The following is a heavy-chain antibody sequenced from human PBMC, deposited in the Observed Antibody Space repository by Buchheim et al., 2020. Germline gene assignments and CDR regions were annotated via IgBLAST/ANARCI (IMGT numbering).Heavy chain of an antibody. Sequence: QVQLVESGGGVVQPGRSLGLSCSASGFTFSGYGMHWVRQAPGKGLEWVARIWFDGSAEEYADFVKGRFSISRDNSKNTLFLQMSSLGAEDTAVYYCARENWVTGCSVSNCLSLDHWGQGTL. D-gene: IGHD2-2*01. CDR3: ARENWVTGCSVSNCLSLDH. CDR2: IWFDGSAE. CDR1: GFTFSGYG. J-gene: IGHJ4*02. V-gene: IGHV3-33*01.